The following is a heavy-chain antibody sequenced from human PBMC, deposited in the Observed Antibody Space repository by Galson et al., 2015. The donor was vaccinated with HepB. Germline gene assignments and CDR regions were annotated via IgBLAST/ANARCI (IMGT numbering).Heavy chain of an antibody. Sequence: SLRLSCAASGFTFNNYAMNWVRQAPGKGLQWVSGISGGSGDTYYADSVRGRLTISRDNSKNTLYLQMNSLRAEDTAVYYCARRAEEGHIVVVPAAVPHGMDVWGQGTTVTVSS. CDR2: ISGGSGDT. CDR1: GFTFNNYA. D-gene: IGHD2-2*01. CDR3: ARRAEEGHIVVVPAAVPHGMDV. V-gene: IGHV3-23*01. J-gene: IGHJ6*02.